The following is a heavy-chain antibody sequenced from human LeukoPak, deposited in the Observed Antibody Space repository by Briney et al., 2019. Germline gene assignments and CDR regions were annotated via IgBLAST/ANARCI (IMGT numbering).Heavy chain of an antibody. Sequence: SETLSLTCTVSGGSISSYDWSWIRQPPGKGLEWIGYIYYSGSTNYNPSLKSRVTISVDTSKNQFSLKLSSVTAADTAVYYCARLRGSSGWIDYWGQGTLVTVSS. CDR1: GGSISSYD. D-gene: IGHD6-19*01. V-gene: IGHV4-59*01. CDR3: ARLRGSSGWIDY. J-gene: IGHJ4*02. CDR2: IYYSGST.